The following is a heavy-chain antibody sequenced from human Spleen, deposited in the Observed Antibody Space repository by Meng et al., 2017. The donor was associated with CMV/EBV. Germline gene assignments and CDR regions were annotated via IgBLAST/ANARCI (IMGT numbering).Heavy chain of an antibody. V-gene: IGHV3-23*01. Sequence: LSLTCAASGFTLSSYAMSWVRQAPGKGLEWVSTISGSGGSTYYADSVKGRFTISRDNSKNTLYLQMYSLRAEDTAVYYCAKTTGTTIDAFDIWGQGTMVTVSS. CDR1: GFTLSSYA. CDR3: AKTTGTTIDAFDI. D-gene: IGHD1-7*01. J-gene: IGHJ3*02. CDR2: ISGSGGST.